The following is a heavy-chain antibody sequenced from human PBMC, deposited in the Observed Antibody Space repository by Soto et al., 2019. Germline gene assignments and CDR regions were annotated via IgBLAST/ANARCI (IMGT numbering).Heavy chain of an antibody. V-gene: IGHV3-23*01. D-gene: IGHD3-10*01. CDR1: GFTFSSYA. J-gene: IGHJ4*02. CDR3: ARRKSTEYFFDY. CDR2: ISGSGGTT. Sequence: GGSLRLSCAASGFTFSSYAMTWVRQTPGKGLEWVSVISGSGGTTYYADSVKGRFTISRDNSKRSLYLQMNSLRAEDTAVYYCARRKSTEYFFDYWGQGTLVTVSS.